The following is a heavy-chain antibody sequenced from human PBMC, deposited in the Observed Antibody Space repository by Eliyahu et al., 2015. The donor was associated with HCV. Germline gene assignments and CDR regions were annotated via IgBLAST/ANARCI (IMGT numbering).Heavy chain of an antibody. CDR2: IGATTGTT. V-gene: IGHV3-23*01. J-gene: IGHJ4*02. Sequence: EVQLLESGGGLVQPGGSLRVSCAVXGFTLGNYVMXWVRQAPGKGLEWVAVIGATTGTTDXAGSVRGRFTISRXNSKNILYLQMNNLRAEDTAVYFCTRGSTWLQLRPHDYWGQGTLVNVSS. CDR1: GFTLGNYV. D-gene: IGHD5-24*01. CDR3: TRGSTWLQLRPHDY.